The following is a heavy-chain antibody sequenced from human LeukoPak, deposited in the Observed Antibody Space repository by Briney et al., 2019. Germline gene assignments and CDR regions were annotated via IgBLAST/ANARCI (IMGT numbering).Heavy chain of an antibody. CDR1: GGSISSYY. D-gene: IGHD3-10*01. Sequence: SETLSLTCAVSGGSISSYYWSWIRQPAGKGLEWIGRIYTSGSTNYNPSLNSRVTMSVDTSKNQFSLKLSSVTAADTAVYYCARGGYYYGSGSYGAVDYWGQGTLVTVSS. J-gene: IGHJ4*02. CDR2: IYTSGST. V-gene: IGHV4-4*07. CDR3: ARGGYYYGSGSYGAVDY.